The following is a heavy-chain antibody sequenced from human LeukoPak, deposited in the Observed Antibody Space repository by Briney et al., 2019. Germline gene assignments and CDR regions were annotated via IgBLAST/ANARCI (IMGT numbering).Heavy chain of an antibody. J-gene: IGHJ6*02. V-gene: IGHV4-34*01. Sequence: SETLSLTCAVYGGSFSGYYWSWIRQPPGKGLEWIGEINHCGSTNYNPSLKSRVTISVDTSKNQFSLKLSSVTAADTAVYYRARAANYDSSGYFGLYYYYYGMDVWGQGTTVTVSS. CDR2: INHCGST. CDR3: ARAANYDSSGYFGLYYYYYGMDV. CDR1: GGSFSGYY. D-gene: IGHD3-22*01.